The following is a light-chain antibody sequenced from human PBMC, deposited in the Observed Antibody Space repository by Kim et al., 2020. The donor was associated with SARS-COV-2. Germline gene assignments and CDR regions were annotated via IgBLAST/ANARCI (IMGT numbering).Light chain of an antibody. Sequence: DIVMTQSPDSLAVSLGERATINCKSSQSVFFTSDSKNYLAWYQQKFGQPPKLLIYWASTRGPGVPDRFSGSGSGTDFTLTISNLQAEDVAVYYCQQHYGRPLTFGGGTKVDIK. V-gene: IGKV4-1*01. CDR3: QQHYGRPLT. J-gene: IGKJ4*01. CDR1: QSVFFTSDSKNY. CDR2: WAS.